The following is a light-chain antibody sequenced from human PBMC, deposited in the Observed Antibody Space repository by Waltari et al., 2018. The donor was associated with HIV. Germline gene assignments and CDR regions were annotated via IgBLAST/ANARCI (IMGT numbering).Light chain of an antibody. CDR3: CSYASIWGV. J-gene: IGLJ1*01. CDR2: DVN. Sequence: QSALTQPRSVSGSPGQSVTISCTGTSSDVGAYNYVSWYQQHPGKAPKLMIYDVNKRPCGVPVRFSGSKSGNTAYLNISWLQAEDESDYFCCSYASIWGVFGTVTKLTVL. CDR1: SSDVGAYNY. V-gene: IGLV2-11*01.